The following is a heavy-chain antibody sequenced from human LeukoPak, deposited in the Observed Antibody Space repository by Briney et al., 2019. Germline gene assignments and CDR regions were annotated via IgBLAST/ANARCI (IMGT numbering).Heavy chain of an antibody. D-gene: IGHD3-10*01. CDR3: ARGSGYGSGSYYPIYYYYYYMDV. CDR2: IYYSGST. CDR1: GDSISSGDYY. V-gene: IGHV4-61*08. J-gene: IGHJ6*03. Sequence: PSQTLSLTCTVSGDSISSGDYYWSWIRQPPGKGLEWIGYIYYSGSTNYNPSLKSRVTISVDTSKNQFSLKLSSVTAADTAVYYCARGSGYGSGSYYPIYYYYYYMDVWGKGTTVTVSS.